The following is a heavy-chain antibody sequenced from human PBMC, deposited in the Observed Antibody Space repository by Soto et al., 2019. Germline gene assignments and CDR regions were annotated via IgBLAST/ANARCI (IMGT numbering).Heavy chain of an antibody. CDR3: ARGSTVTTGKFDY. CDR2: IYHSGST. CDR1: GGSISSGCYS. D-gene: IGHD4-17*01. V-gene: IGHV4-30-2*01. Sequence: SETLSLTCAVSGGSISSGCYSWSWIRQPPGKGLEWIGYIYHSGSTYYNPSLKSRVTISVDRSKNQFSLKLSSVTAADTAVYYCARGSTVTTGKFDYWGQGTLVTVSS. J-gene: IGHJ4*02.